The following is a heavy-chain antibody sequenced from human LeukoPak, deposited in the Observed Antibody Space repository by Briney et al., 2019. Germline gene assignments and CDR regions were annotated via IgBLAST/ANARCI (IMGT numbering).Heavy chain of an antibody. Sequence: PGGSLRLSCAASGFTFSSYWMHWVRQAPGKGLVWVSRINSDGSSTSYADSVKGRFTISRGNAKNTLYLQMNSLRAEDTAVYYCARGYYSSSWYSGWFDPWGQGTLVTVSS. V-gene: IGHV3-74*01. CDR1: GFTFSSYW. CDR3: ARGYYSSSWYSGWFDP. D-gene: IGHD6-13*01. CDR2: INSDGSST. J-gene: IGHJ5*02.